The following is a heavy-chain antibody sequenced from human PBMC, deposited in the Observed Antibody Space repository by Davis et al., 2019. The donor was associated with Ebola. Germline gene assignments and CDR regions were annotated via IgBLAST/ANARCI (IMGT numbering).Heavy chain of an antibody. Sequence: SETLSLTCAVSGGSISSGGHSWSWVRQPPGKGLEWIGYIYHSGSTYYNPSLKSRVTISVDTSKNQFSLKLSSVTAADTAVYYCARMGLSSGYYFFDYWGQGTLVTVSS. CDR2: IYHSGST. CDR1: GGSISSGGHS. J-gene: IGHJ4*02. CDR3: ARMGLSSGYYFFDY. D-gene: IGHD6-19*01. V-gene: IGHV4-30-2*02.